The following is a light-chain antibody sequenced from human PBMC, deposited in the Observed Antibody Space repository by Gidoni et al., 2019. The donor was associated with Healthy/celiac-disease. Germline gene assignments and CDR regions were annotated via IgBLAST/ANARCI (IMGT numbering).Light chain of an antibody. CDR3: QQYNSYSYT. V-gene: IGKV1-5*03. CDR1: QSISSW. CDR2: KAS. J-gene: IGKJ2*01. Sequence: DIQITPSPSTLSASVGVRVTNTCRASQSISSWLAWYQQKPGKAPKLLIYKASSLESGVPSRFSGSGSGTEFTLTISSLQPDDFATYYCQQYNSYSYTVGQGTKLEIK.